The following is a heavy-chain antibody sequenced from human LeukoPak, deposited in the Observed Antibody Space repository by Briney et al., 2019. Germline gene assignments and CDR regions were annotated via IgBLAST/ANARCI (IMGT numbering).Heavy chain of an antibody. V-gene: IGHV1-2*02. D-gene: IGHD5-24*01. CDR3: ARVRDGYNDAYDI. CDR2: INPNSGGT. J-gene: IGHJ3*02. Sequence: ASVKASCKASGYTFTGYYMHWVQQAPGQGLEWMGWINPNSGGTNYAQKFQGRVTMTRDTSISTAYMELSRLRSEDTAVYYCARVRDGYNDAYDIWGQGTMVTVPS. CDR1: GYTFTGYY.